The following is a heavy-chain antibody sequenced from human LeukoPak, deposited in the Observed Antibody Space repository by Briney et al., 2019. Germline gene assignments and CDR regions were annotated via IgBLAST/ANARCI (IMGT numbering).Heavy chain of an antibody. CDR1: GFTFSSYA. V-gene: IGHV3-23*01. J-gene: IGHJ4*02. CDR2: ITSSGGRT. CDR3: ANARLVVTASAY. Sequence: PGGSLSLSCAASGFTFSSYAMSWVRQPQGQGLEWVSTITSSGGRTYYADSVKGRFTTSRDNSKNTLYLQMNSLRGEDTAVYYCANARLVVTASAYGGQGTLVTVSS. D-gene: IGHD2-21*02.